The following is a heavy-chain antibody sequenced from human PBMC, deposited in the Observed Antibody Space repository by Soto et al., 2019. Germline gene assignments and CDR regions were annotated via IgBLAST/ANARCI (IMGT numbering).Heavy chain of an antibody. D-gene: IGHD2-15*01. J-gene: IGHJ5*02. CDR1: GYTFTSSD. Sequence: QVQLVQSGAEVKKPGASVRVSCKASGYTFTSSDVYWVRQANGQGLELIGWMNPNTGNTGYAQKFEGRVTMTRNTSISTAYMELSSLRSEDTAVYYCARGSNHCSGGMCYSDWFDPWGQGTPVTVSS. CDR2: MNPNTGNT. CDR3: ARGSNHCSGGMCYSDWFDP. V-gene: IGHV1-8*01.